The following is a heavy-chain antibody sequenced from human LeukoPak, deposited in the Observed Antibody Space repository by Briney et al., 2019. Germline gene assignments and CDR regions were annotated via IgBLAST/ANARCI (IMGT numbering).Heavy chain of an antibody. CDR1: GGSISSGDYY. CDR3: ASLIVVPAAISLPGAFDI. Sequence: PSETLSLTCTASGGSISSGDYYWSWIRQSPGKGLEWIGYIFYTGSTYYNPSLKSRVTISVDTSKNQFSLKLSSVTAADTAVYYCASLIVVPAAISLPGAFDIWGQGTMVTVSS. V-gene: IGHV4-30-4*08. J-gene: IGHJ3*02. D-gene: IGHD2-2*01. CDR2: IFYTGST.